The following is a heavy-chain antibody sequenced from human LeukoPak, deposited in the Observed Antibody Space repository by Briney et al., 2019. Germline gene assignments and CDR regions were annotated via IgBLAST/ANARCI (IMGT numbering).Heavy chain of an antibody. CDR1: GFTFSSFA. CDR3: AKDMKVRGIMSIDY. D-gene: IGHD3-10*01. Sequence: TGRSLRLSCAASGFTFSSFAMSWVRQAAGKGQEWVSTISGGGGRIYYADSVKGRFTISRDNSKNTVHLQMNSLRAEDTAIYYCAKDMKVRGIMSIDYWGQGTLVTVSS. CDR2: ISGGGGRI. J-gene: IGHJ4*02. V-gene: IGHV3-23*01.